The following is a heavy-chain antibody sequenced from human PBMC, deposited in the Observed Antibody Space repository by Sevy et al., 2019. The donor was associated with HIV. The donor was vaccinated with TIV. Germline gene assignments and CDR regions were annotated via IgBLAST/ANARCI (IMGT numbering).Heavy chain of an antibody. CDR1: GGSVSSGSYY. D-gene: IGHD2-2*01. CDR3: ARERASHIVVVPAAISTWFDP. CDR2: IYYSGST. V-gene: IGHV4-61*01. Sequence: SETLSLTCTVSGGSVSSGSYYWSWIRQPPGKGLEWIGYIYYSGSTNSNPSLKSRVTISVDTSKNQFSLKLSSVTAADTALYYCARERASHIVVVPAAISTWFDPWGQGTLVTVSS. J-gene: IGHJ5*02.